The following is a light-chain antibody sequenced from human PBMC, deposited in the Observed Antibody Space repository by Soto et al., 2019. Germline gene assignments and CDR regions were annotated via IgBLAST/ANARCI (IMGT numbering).Light chain of an antibody. V-gene: IGLV2-11*01. CDR2: DVS. J-gene: IGLJ1*01. Sequence: QSVLTQPASVSGSPGQSITISCTGTSGDVGGYNYVSRYQQHPGKAPKLMIYDVSKRPSGVPDRFSGSKSGNTASLTISGLQAEDEADYYCCSYAGSYTLGVFGTGTKVTVL. CDR1: SGDVGGYNY. CDR3: CSYAGSYTLGV.